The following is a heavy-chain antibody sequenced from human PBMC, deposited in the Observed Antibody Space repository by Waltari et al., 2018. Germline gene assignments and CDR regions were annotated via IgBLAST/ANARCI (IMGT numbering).Heavy chain of an antibody. V-gene: IGHV1-24*01. CDR3: ATATNYYDSSGYYDY. CDR1: GYTLTELP. Sequence: QVQLVQSGAEVKKPGASVKVSCKVSGYTLTELPMHWVAQGPGKGLEWMGGFDPEDGETIYAQKFQGRVTMTEDTSTDTAYMELSSLRSEDTAVYYCATATNYYDSSGYYDYWGQGTLVTVSS. J-gene: IGHJ4*02. CDR2: FDPEDGET. D-gene: IGHD3-22*01.